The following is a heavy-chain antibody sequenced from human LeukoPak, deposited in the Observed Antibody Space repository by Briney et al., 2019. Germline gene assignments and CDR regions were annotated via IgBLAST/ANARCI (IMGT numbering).Heavy chain of an antibody. CDR1: GFTFSSYA. CDR3: AKDVGGSYYFDY. CDR2: ISGSGGST. V-gene: IGHV3-23*01. D-gene: IGHD1-26*01. J-gene: IGHJ4*02. Sequence: PGGSLRLSCADSGFTFSSYAMKWVRQAPGKGLEWVSAISGSGGSTYYADSVKGRFTISRDNSKNTLYLQMNSLRAEDTAVYYCAKDVGGSYYFDYWGPGTLVTVSS.